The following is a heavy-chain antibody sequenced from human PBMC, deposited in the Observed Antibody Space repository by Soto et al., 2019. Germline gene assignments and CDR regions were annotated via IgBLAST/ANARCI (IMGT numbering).Heavy chain of an antibody. D-gene: IGHD4-17*01. CDR2: VHYSGST. CDR3: ASFSGATYGDYGGGINY. CDR1: VGSIIGSSYY. V-gene: IGHV4-39*01. J-gene: IGHJ4*02. Sequence: PSETLSLTCTVSVGSIIGSSYYWGWIRQPPGKGLECIGSVHYSGSTDYNPSLKSRVTISVDTSKNQFSLKLTSVTAADTAVYFCASFSGATYGDYGGGINYWGQGTLVTVSS.